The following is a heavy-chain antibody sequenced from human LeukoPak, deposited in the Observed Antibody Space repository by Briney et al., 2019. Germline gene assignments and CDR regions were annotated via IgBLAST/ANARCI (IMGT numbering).Heavy chain of an antibody. V-gene: IGHV1-18*04. CDR2: ISAYNGNT. J-gene: IGHJ4*02. CDR3: ARGQSWSSGWYVADY. Sequence: ASVKVSCKASGYTFTGYYMHWVRQAPGQGLEWMGWISAYNGNTNYAQKLQGRVTMTTDTSTSTAYMELRSLRSDDTAVYYCARGQSWSSGWYVADYWGQGTLVTVSS. CDR1: GYTFTGYY. D-gene: IGHD6-19*01.